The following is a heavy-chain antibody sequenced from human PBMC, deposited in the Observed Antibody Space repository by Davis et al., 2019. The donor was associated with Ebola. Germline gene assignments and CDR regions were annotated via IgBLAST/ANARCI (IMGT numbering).Heavy chain of an antibody. D-gene: IGHD3-10*01. Sequence: GESLKISCAASGFTFSSYGMHWVRQAPGKGLEWVAVISYDGSNKYYADSVKGRFTISRDNSKNTLYLQMNSLRAEDTAVYYCAKDDMVQGVRFFDNWGQGTLVTVSS. J-gene: IGHJ4*02. CDR2: ISYDGSNK. CDR3: AKDDMVQGVRFFDN. V-gene: IGHV3-30*18. CDR1: GFTFSSYG.